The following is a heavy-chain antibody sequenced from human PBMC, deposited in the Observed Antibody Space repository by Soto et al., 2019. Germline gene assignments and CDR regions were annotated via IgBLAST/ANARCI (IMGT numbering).Heavy chain of an antibody. V-gene: IGHV3-74*01. CDR2: INSDGSST. Sequence: APGKGLVWVSRINSDGSSTSYADSVKGRFTNSRDNAKNTLYLQMNSLRAEDTAVYYCARGDPYGGKPHYSGQGTLVTVSS. J-gene: IGHJ4*02. D-gene: IGHD4-17*01. CDR3: ARGDPYGGKPHY.